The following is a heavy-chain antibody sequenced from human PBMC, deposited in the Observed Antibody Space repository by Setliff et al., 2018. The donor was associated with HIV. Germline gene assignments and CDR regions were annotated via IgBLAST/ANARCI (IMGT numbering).Heavy chain of an antibody. CDR3: ARGIGPLPNWENFYYSMDV. V-gene: IGHV4-39*01. Sequence: SETLSLTCTVSGGSIRSNSHYYSWVRQPPGKRLEWIGTISFSGYTNFNPSLKSRVNISVDTSKKEFSLKLRSVTAADTAVYYCARGIGPLPNWENFYYSMDVWGKGTTVTVSS. D-gene: IGHD1-26*01. J-gene: IGHJ6*03. CDR2: ISFSGYT. CDR1: GGSIRSNSHY.